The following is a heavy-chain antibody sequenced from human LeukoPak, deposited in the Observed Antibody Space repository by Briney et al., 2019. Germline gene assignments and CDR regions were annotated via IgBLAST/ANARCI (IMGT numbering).Heavy chain of an antibody. D-gene: IGHD6-13*01. CDR3: ARDWAHSSSWYPNWFDP. J-gene: IGHJ5*02. Sequence: ASVKVSCKASGYTFTGYYMHWVRQAPGQGLEWMGWINPNSGGTNYAQKFQGRVTMTRDTSISTAYMELSRLRSDDTAVYYCARDWAHSSSWYPNWFDPWGQGTLVTVSS. V-gene: IGHV1-2*02. CDR1: GYTFTGYY. CDR2: INPNSGGT.